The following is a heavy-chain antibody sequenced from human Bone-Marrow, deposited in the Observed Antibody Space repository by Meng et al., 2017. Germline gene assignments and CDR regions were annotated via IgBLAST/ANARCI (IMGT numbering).Heavy chain of an antibody. Sequence: SCAVSGINFDEHAMHWVRQVPGKGLAWVSGIHLKTGRTGYADSVKGRFTVSRDTAKNSLYLQMNSLRPDDTALYYCGKDLQPGGLDIWGQGTTVTVSS. J-gene: IGHJ6*02. D-gene: IGHD5-18*01. CDR1: GINFDEHA. CDR3: GKDLQPGGLDI. CDR2: IHLKTGRT. V-gene: IGHV3-9*01.